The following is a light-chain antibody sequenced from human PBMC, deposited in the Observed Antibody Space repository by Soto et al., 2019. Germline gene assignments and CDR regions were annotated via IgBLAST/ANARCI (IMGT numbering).Light chain of an antibody. Sequence: DIVMSECPDALAVSXGEXSXXXXXXXXXXXYSSNNKNCLAWFQKKPGQPPKLLIFWASTREFGVPDRFSGSGSGTDFTLTISSLQPEDVAVYYCQQYSSIPITFGQGTRLEIK. V-gene: IGKV4-1*01. J-gene: IGKJ5*01. CDR1: XXXXYSSNNKNC. CDR2: WAS. CDR3: QQYSSIPIT.